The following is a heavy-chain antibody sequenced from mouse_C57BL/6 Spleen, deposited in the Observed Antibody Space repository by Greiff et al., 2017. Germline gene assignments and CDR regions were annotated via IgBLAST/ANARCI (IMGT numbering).Heavy chain of an antibody. CDR1: GYTFTSYW. CDR2: IDPSDSYT. V-gene: IGHV1-69*01. J-gene: IGHJ4*01. CDR3: ARYCPYDYGYYAMDY. D-gene: IGHD2-4*01. Sequence: QVQLQQPGAELVMPGASVKLSCKASGYTFTSYWMHWVKQRPGQGLEWIGEIDPSDSYTNYNQKFKGKSTLTVDKSSSTAYMQLSSLTSEDSAVYYCARYCPYDYGYYAMDYWGQGTSVTVAS.